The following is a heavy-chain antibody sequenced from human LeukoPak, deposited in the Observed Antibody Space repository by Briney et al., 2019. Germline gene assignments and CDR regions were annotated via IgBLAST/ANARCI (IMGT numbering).Heavy chain of an antibody. J-gene: IGHJ5*02. CDR1: GGSFSGYY. CDR3: ARGLGITMVRGADL. V-gene: IGHV4-34*01. Sequence: SETLSLTCAVYGGSFSGYYWSWIRQPPGKGLEWIGEINHSGGTNYNPSLKSRVTISVDTSKNQFSLKLSSVTAADTAVYYCARGLGITMVRGADLWGQGTLVTVSS. D-gene: IGHD3-10*01. CDR2: INHSGGT.